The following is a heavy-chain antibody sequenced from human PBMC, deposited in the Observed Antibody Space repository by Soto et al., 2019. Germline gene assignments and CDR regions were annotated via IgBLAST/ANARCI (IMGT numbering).Heavy chain of an antibody. J-gene: IGHJ3*02. CDR1: GFTVSSNY. CDR2: IYSGGST. Sequence: EVQLVESGGGLIQPGGSLRLSCAASGFTVSSNYMSWVRQAPGKGLEWASVIYSGGSTYYADSVKGRFTISRDNSKNTLYLQMNSLRAEDTAVNYWARDPPYGSGSYYNDDAFDIWGQGTMVTVSS. CDR3: ARDPPYGSGSYYNDDAFDI. D-gene: IGHD3-10*01. V-gene: IGHV3-53*01.